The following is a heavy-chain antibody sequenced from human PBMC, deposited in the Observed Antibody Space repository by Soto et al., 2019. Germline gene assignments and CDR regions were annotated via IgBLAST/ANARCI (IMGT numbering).Heavy chain of an antibody. CDR3: ARGRGRYSSGWSWFDP. Sequence: QVQLQESGPGLVEPSGTLSLTCGVSGGTIRSPDWWTWVRQPPGKGLEWIGEIFQSRSTNYTPSLESRVTISVDKSKNQFSLTLTSVTAADTAVYFCARGRGRYSSGWSWFDPWGQGILVTVSS. CDR2: IFQSRST. D-gene: IGHD6-19*01. V-gene: IGHV4-4*02. J-gene: IGHJ5*02. CDR1: GGTIRSPDW.